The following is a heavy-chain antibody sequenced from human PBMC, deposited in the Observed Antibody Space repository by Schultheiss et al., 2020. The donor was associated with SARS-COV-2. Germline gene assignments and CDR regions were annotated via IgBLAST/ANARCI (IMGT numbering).Heavy chain of an antibody. CDR3: ARRTYSSGWSDY. Sequence: GESLKISCAASGFTFSSYWMHWVRQAPGKGLVWVSRINRDGSITSYADSVKGRFTISRDNSKNTLYLQMNSLRAEDTAVYYCARRTYSSGWSDYWGQGTLVTVSS. CDR1: GFTFSSYW. D-gene: IGHD6-19*01. V-gene: IGHV3-74*01. J-gene: IGHJ4*02. CDR2: INRDGSIT.